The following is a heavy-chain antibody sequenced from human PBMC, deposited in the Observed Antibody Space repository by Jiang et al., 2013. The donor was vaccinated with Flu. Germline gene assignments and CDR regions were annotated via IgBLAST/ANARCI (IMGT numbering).Heavy chain of an antibody. D-gene: IGHD6-13*01. J-gene: IGHJ3*02. Sequence: GAEVKKPGESLKISCKGSGYSFTSYWIGWVRQMPGKGLEWMGIIYPGDSDTRYSPSFQGQVTISADKSISTAYLQWSSLKASDTAMYYCASPGINSSRRTRAFDIWGQGDNGHRLF. CDR1: GYSFTSYW. CDR2: IYPGDSDT. CDR3: ASPGINSSRRTRAFDI. V-gene: IGHV5-51*01.